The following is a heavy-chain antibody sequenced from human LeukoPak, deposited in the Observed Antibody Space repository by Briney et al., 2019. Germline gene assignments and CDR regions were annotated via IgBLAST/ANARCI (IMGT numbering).Heavy chain of an antibody. CDR3: ARATSAIRDYFDY. J-gene: IGHJ4*02. CDR2: ISSSYI. D-gene: IGHD2-2*02. CDR1: GFTFSSYS. Sequence: PGGSLRLSCAASGFTFSSYSMNWVRQAPGKGLEWVSSISSSYIYYADSVKGRFTISRDNAKNSLYLQMNSLRAEDTAVYYCARATSAIRDYFDYWGQGTLVTVSS. V-gene: IGHV3-21*01.